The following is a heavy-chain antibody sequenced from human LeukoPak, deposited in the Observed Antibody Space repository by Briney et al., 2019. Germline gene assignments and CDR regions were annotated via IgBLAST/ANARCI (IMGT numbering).Heavy chain of an antibody. CDR2: IYYSGST. CDR3: ARGSLFYYDSSGPTNRYYFDY. CDR1: GGSISSYY. J-gene: IGHJ4*02. V-gene: IGHV4-59*01. Sequence: PSETLSLTCTVSGGSISSYYWSWIRQPPGKGLEWIGYIYYSGSTNYNPSLKSRVTISVDTSKNQFSLKLSSVTAADTAVYYCARGSLFYYDSSGPTNRYYFDYWGQGTLVTVSS. D-gene: IGHD3-22*01.